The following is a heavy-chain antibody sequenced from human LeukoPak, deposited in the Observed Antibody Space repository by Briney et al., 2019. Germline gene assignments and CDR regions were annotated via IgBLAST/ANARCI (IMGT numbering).Heavy chain of an antibody. CDR3: ARSRAFNSGAFDP. Sequence: NPSETLSLTRTVSGASVSSASYWSWVRQPPGEGVGWIAHIYNGVNTNYNPSLKSRVTISVDTSKNQFSLRLNSVTAADTAAYYCARSRAFNSGAFDPWGQGSLVTVSS. CDR2: IYNGVNT. J-gene: IGHJ5*02. D-gene: IGHD1-26*01. V-gene: IGHV4-61*01. CDR1: GASVSSASY.